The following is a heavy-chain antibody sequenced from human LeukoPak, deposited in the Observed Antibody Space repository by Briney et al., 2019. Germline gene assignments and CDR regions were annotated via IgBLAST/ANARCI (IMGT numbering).Heavy chain of an antibody. CDR3: AKDRGHSQGFDY. Sequence: PGRSLRLSCAASGFTFSSYGMHWVRQAPGKGLEWVAGISYDGRSKEYVDSVKGRFTISRDNSKNTLYLQMNSLRAEDTAVYYCAKDRGHSQGFDYWGQGTLVTVSS. D-gene: IGHD5-18*01. V-gene: IGHV3-30*18. CDR1: GFTFSSYG. CDR2: ISYDGRSK. J-gene: IGHJ4*02.